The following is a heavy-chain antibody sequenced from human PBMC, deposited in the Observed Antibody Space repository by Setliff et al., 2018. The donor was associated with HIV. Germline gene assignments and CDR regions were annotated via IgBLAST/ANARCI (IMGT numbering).Heavy chain of an antibody. CDR2: INAGYGNT. J-gene: IGHJ4*02. CDR1: GYTFTSYA. V-gene: IGHV1-3*01. CDR3: AGGDFDF. D-gene: IGHD2-21*01. Sequence: GASVKVSCKASGYTFTSYAIHWVRQAPGQSLEWRGWINAGYGNTKYSQKFQGRVTITRDASASTAYMELSSLRSEDTAVYYCAGGDFDFWGQGTLVTVSS.